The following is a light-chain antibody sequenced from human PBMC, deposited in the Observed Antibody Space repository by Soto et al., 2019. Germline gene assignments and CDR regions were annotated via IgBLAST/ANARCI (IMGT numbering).Light chain of an antibody. CDR2: AAS. CDR3: QQSYSTPIT. V-gene: IGKV1-39*01. J-gene: IGKJ5*01. Sequence: MRMTQSPASVSASVGERVTITSRASQSISSYLNWYQQKPGKAPKLLIYAASSLQSGVPSRFSGSGYGTDFNLTISSLQPEDFATYYCQQSYSTPITFGQGTRLEIK. CDR1: QSISSY.